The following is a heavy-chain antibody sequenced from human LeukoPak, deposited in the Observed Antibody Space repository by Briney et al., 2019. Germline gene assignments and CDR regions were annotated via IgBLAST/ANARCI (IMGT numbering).Heavy chain of an antibody. CDR2: INPNSGGT. D-gene: IGHD6-13*01. CDR3: ARDSVAAAGS. J-gene: IGHJ4*02. CDR1: GYTFTGYY. V-gene: IGHV1-2*02. Sequence: ASVKVSCKASGYTFTGYYMHWVRQAPGRGLEWMGWINPNSGGTNYAQKFQGRVTMTRDTSISTAYMELSRLRSDDTAVYYCARDSVAAAGSWGQGTLVTVSS.